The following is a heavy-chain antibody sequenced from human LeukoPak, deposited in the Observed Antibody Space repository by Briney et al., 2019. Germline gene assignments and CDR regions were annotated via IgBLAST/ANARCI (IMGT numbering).Heavy chain of an antibody. CDR3: ARLQAYGSGFDY. J-gene: IGHJ4*02. Sequence: SETLSLTCTVSGGSIRSSSYYWGWIRQPPGKGLEWIGSIYYSGSTYYNPSLKSRVTISVNTSKNQFFLKLSSVTAADTAVYYCARLQAYGSGFDYWGQGTLDTVSS. CDR1: GGSIRSSSYY. CDR2: IYYSGST. V-gene: IGHV4-39*01. D-gene: IGHD3-10*01.